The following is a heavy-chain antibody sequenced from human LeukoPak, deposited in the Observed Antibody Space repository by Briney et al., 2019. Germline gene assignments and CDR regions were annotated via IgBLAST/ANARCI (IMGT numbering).Heavy chain of an antibody. CDR3: ARRSIAAFDAFDI. Sequence: EGSLRLSCAASGFTVSSNYMSWVRQAPGKGLEWVSVIYSGGSTYYADSVKGRFTISRDNSKNTLYLQMNSLRAEDTAVYYCARRSIAAFDAFDIWGPGTMVTVSS. D-gene: IGHD6-6*01. CDR2: IYSGGST. CDR1: GFTVSSNY. V-gene: IGHV3-66*04. J-gene: IGHJ3*02.